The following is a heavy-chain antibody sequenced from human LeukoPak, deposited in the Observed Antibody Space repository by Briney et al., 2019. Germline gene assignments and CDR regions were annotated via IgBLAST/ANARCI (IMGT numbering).Heavy chain of an antibody. V-gene: IGHV3-7*01. Sequence: PVGSLRLSCAASGFSFSDYWMTWVRQAPGKGLEWVAHIKQDGSEKYYVDSIKGRFTISRDNAKNLVYLQMNSLRAEDTAVYYCARGWKCGCRYNYWGQGTLVTVSS. D-gene: IGHD5-24*01. CDR3: ARGWKCGCRYNY. J-gene: IGHJ4*02. CDR1: GFSFSDYW. CDR2: IKQDGSEK.